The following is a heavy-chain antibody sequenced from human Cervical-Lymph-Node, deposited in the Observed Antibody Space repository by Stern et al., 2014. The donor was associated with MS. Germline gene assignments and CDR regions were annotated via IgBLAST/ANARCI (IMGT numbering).Heavy chain of an antibody. D-gene: IGHD6-19*01. Sequence: VHLVESGPGLVKPSQTLSLTCTVSGGSISSGSHYWSWIRQPAGKGLEWIGRTYTSGSTNYNPSLKSRVTISVDTPKNQFPRRVSSGTAADTAVYYCARGYSSGWDYFDYWGQGTLVTVSS. CDR1: GGSISSGSHY. CDR2: TYTSGST. V-gene: IGHV4-61*02. J-gene: IGHJ4*02. CDR3: ARGYSSGWDYFDY.